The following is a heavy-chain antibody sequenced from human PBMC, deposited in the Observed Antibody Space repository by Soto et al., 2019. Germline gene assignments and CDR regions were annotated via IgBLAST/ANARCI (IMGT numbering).Heavy chain of an antibody. CDR1: GDTFISYA. CDR2: IIPVFGTT. Sequence: QVQLVQSGAEVKKPGSSVKISCKASGDTFISYAISWVRQAPGQGLEWMGGIIPVFGTTSFAQKFQGRVTITADKSTSTAYMELSSLGSEDTAVYYCARSRGSFYGGGGYWGQGTLVTVSS. V-gene: IGHV1-69*06. D-gene: IGHD1-26*01. J-gene: IGHJ4*02. CDR3: ARSRGSFYGGGGY.